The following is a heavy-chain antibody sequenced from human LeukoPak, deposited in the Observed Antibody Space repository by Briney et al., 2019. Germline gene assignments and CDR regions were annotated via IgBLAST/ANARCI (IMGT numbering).Heavy chain of an antibody. Sequence: GGSLRLSCAASGFTFSSYSMNWVRQAPGKGLEWVSSISSSSSYIYYADSVKGRFTISRDNAKNSLYLQMNSLRAEDTAVYYCARGLSSLVDAFDIWGQGTMVTVSS. D-gene: IGHD6-6*01. V-gene: IGHV3-21*01. CDR3: ARGLSSLVDAFDI. CDR1: GFTFSSYS. CDR2: ISSSSSYI. J-gene: IGHJ3*02.